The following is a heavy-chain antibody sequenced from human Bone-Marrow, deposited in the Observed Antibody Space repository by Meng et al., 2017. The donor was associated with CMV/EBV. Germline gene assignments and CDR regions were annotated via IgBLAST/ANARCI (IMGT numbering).Heavy chain of an antibody. Sequence: GESLKISCAASGFTFSSYDMHWVRQATGKGLEWVLAIGTAGDTYYPGSVKGRFTISRENAKNSLYLQMNSLRAGDTAVYYCARGDGMDVWGQGTTVTVSS. V-gene: IGHV3-13*01. CDR1: GFTFSSYD. CDR2: IGTAGDT. J-gene: IGHJ6*02. CDR3: ARGDGMDV.